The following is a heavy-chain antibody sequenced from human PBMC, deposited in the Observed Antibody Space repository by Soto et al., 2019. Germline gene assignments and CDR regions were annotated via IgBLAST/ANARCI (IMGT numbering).Heavy chain of an antibody. CDR3: RYYYYYYGMDV. CDR2: IKSKTDGGTT. CDR1: GFTFSNAW. J-gene: IGHJ6*02. Sequence: GGSLRLSCAASGFTFSNAWMSWVRQAPGKGLEWVGRIKSKTDGGTTDYAAPVKGRFTISRDDSKNTLYLQMNSLKTEDTAVYYCRYYYYYYGMDVWGQGTTVTV. V-gene: IGHV3-15*01.